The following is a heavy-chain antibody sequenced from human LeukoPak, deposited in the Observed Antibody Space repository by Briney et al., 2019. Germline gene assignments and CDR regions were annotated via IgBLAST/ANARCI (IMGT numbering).Heavy chain of an antibody. Sequence: PGGSLRLSCAASGFTFSSYAMHWVRQAPGKGLEWVAVISYDGSNKYYADSVKGRFTISRDNSKNTLYLQMNSLRAEDTAVYYCARDRGDGYDYFWDYWGQGTLVTVSS. CDR3: ARDRGDGYDYFWDY. CDR2: ISYDGSNK. J-gene: IGHJ4*02. V-gene: IGHV3-30*04. CDR1: GFTFSSYA. D-gene: IGHD5-12*01.